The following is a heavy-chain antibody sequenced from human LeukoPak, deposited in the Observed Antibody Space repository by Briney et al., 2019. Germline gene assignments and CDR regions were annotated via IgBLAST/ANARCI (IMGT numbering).Heavy chain of an antibody. Sequence: GGSLRLSCAASGFTFSDYYMSWIRQAPGKGLEWVSYISGSSSYTNYADSVKGRFTISRDNAKNSLYLQMNSLRAEDTAVYYCARVHPSRGMGDAFDIWGQGTMVTVSS. V-gene: IGHV3-11*06. CDR2: ISGSSSYT. CDR3: ARVHPSRGMGDAFDI. J-gene: IGHJ3*02. D-gene: IGHD3-10*01. CDR1: GFTFSDYY.